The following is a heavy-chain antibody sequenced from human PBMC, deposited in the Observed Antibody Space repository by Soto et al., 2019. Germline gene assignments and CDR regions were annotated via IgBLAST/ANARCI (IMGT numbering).Heavy chain of an antibody. Sequence: ASVKVSCKASGYTFTSYDINWVRQATGQGLEWMGWMNPNIGNTGYAQKFQGRVTMTRNTSISTAYMELSSLRSEDTAVYYCARGRPGTAEIDYWGQGTLVTVSS. CDR3: ARGRPGTAEIDY. CDR1: GYTFTSYD. J-gene: IGHJ4*02. CDR2: MNPNIGNT. D-gene: IGHD1-7*01. V-gene: IGHV1-8*01.